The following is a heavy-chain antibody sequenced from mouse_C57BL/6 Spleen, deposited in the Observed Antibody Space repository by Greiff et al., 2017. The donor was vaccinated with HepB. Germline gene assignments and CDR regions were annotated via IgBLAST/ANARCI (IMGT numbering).Heavy chain of an antibody. CDR1: GYTFTSYW. CDR2: IYPGSGST. CDR3: ERHDFFYGRGH. J-gene: IGHJ2*01. Sequence: VQLQQPGAELVKPGASVKMSCKASGYTFTSYWITWVKQRPGQGLEWIGDIYPGSGSTNYNEKFKSKATLTVDTSSSTAYMQRSSLTSEDSAVYYSERHDFFYGRGHWGKGTTLTVSS. D-gene: IGHD1-1*01. V-gene: IGHV1-55*01.